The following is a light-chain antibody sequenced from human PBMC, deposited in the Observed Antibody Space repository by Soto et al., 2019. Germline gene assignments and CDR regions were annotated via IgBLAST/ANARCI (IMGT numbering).Light chain of an antibody. CDR3: AAWDDTLSGVV. J-gene: IGLJ3*02. Sequence: QSVLXXXXSXSGXXXXXXXXSXXXRLXXIGSNFIYWYQQLPGAAPKXLXXXXNERPSGVPDRFSASKSGTSASLAISGLRSEDEADYHCAAWDDTLSGVVFGGGTKLTVL. CDR1: LXXIGSNF. CDR2: XXN. V-gene: IGLV1-47*01.